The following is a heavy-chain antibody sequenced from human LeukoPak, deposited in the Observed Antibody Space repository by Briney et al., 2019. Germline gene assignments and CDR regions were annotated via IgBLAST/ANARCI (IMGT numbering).Heavy chain of an antibody. CDR2: INDSGT. CDR1: GGTFSSYA. Sequence: WGTLSLSCAVSGGTFSSYAMSWVRHPPGQGLGWVSGINDSGTYYADSVTCRFTIFRDYSKNTLYLHMNSLRAEDTAVSSFSNSYRFFDYWGQGNLVTVSS. D-gene: IGHD2/OR15-2a*01. J-gene: IGHJ4*02. CDR3: SNSYRFFDY. V-gene: IGHV3-23*01.